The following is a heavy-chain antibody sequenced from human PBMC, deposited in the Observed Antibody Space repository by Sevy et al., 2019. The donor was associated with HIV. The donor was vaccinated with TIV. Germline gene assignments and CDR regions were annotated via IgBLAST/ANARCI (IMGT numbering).Heavy chain of an antibody. CDR3: ARGEFSSSWFFTGGMDV. D-gene: IGHD6-13*01. V-gene: IGHV4-34*01. CDR2: NNHSGST. Sequence: SETLSLTCAVYGGSFSGYYWSWIRQPPGKGLEWIGENNHSGSTNYNPSLKSRVTISVDTSKNQFSLKPSSVTAADTAVYYCARGEFSSSWFFTGGMDVWGQGTTVTVSS. CDR1: GGSFSGYY. J-gene: IGHJ6*02.